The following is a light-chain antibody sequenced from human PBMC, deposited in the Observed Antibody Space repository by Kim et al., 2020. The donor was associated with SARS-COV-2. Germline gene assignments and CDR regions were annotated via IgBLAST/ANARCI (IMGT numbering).Light chain of an antibody. CDR3: QQYNNWPYT. CDR1: QSVSSN. V-gene: IGKV3-15*01. CDR2: GAS. Sequence: SVSPGERATLSCRASQSVSSNLDWYQQKPGQAPRLLIYGASTRATGIPARFSGSGPGTEFTLTISSLQSEDFAVYYCQQYNNWPYTFGQGTKLEI. J-gene: IGKJ2*01.